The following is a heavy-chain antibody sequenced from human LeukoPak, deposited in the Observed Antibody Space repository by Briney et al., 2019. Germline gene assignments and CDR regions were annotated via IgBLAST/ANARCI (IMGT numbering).Heavy chain of an antibody. D-gene: IGHD3-10*01. CDR3: ARDYYGSGSYDY. CDR1: GFTFDDYA. Sequence: PGRSLRLSCAASGFTFDDYAMHWVRQAPGKGLEWVSGISWNSGSIGYADSVKGRFTISRDNAKNSLYLQMNSLRAEDTAVYYCARDYYGSGSYDYWGQGTLVTVSS. V-gene: IGHV3-9*01. CDR2: ISWNSGSI. J-gene: IGHJ4*02.